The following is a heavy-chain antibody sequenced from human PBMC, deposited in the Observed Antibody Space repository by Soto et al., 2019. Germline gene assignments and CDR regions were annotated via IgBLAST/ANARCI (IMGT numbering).Heavy chain of an antibody. CDR2: INHSGST. J-gene: IGHJ6*03. CDR1: GGSFSGYY. Sequence: SETLSLTCAVYGGSFSGYYWSWIRQPPGKGLEWIGEINHSGSTNYNPSLKSRVTISVDTSKNQFSLKLSSVTAADTAVYYCARGYFSSTSCFYYYYYYMDVWGKGTTVPVSS. CDR3: ARGYFSSTSCFYYYYYYMDV. D-gene: IGHD2-2*01. V-gene: IGHV4-34*01.